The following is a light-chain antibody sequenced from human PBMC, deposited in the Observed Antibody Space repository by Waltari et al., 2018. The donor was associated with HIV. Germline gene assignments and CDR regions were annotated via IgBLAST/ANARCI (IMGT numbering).Light chain of an antibody. Sequence: QSALTQPRSVSGSPGQSVTISCTGTSSDVGDYKYVSWYQHHPGKAPKLMIYDVSQRPSGVPDRFSGSKSGNMASLTISGLQAEDEADYCCCSCAGNYTVFGGGTKLTVL. J-gene: IGLJ2*01. CDR1: SSDVGDYKY. CDR2: DVS. CDR3: CSCAGNYTV. V-gene: IGLV2-11*01.